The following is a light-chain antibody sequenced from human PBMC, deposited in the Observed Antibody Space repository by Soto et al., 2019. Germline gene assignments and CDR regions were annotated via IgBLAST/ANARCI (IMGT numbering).Light chain of an antibody. J-gene: IGLJ2*01. CDR1: SSDIGTYKY. CDR2: EVS. V-gene: IGLV2-8*01. Sequence: QSALTQPPSASGSPGQSVTISCTGTSSDIGTYKYVSWYQHHPGTAPKLMIYEVSKRPSGVPDRFSGSKSGNTASLTVSGLLTEDEADYYCSSYAGRNNVVFGGGTKLTVL. CDR3: SSYAGRNNVV.